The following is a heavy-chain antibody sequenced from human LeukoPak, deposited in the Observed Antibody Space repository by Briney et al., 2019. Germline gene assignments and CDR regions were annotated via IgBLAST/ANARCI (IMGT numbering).Heavy chain of an antibody. J-gene: IGHJ4*02. CDR1: GFTFSSYA. V-gene: IGHV3-53*01. Sequence: GGSLRLSCAASGFTFSSYAMSWVRQAPGKGLECVSVIYSGGSTYYADSVKGRFTISRDNSKNTLYLQMNSLRAEDTAVYYCAGGDYDSNGYYYGIDYWGQGTLVTVSS. D-gene: IGHD3-22*01. CDR2: IYSGGST. CDR3: AGGDYDSNGYYYGIDY.